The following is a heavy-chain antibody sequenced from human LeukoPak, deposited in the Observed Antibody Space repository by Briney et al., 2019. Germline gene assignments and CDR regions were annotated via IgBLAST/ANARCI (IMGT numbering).Heavy chain of an antibody. J-gene: IGHJ3*02. D-gene: IGHD6-13*01. CDR1: GYTFTGYY. Sequence: ASVKVSCKASGYTFTGYYMHWVRQAPGQGLEWMGRINPNSGGTNYAQKFQGRVTMTRDTSISTAYMELSRLRSDDTAVYYCAVLNSHWVYFDAFDIWGQGTVVTVSS. CDR3: AVLNSHWVYFDAFDI. CDR2: INPNSGGT. V-gene: IGHV1-2*06.